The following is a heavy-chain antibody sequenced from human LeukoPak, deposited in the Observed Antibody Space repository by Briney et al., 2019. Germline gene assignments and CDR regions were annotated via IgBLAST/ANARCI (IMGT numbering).Heavy chain of an antibody. V-gene: IGHV4-61*02. D-gene: IGHD5-12*01. CDR1: GGSISSGSYY. J-gene: IGHJ6*03. CDR2: IYTSGST. CDR3: ARSGYDYYYYYYMDV. Sequence: PSQTLSLTCTVSGGSISSGSYYWSWIRQPAGKGLEWIGRIYTSGSTNYNPSLKSRVTISVDTSKNQFSLKLSSVTAADTAVYYCARSGYDYYYYYYMDVWGKGTTVTVSS.